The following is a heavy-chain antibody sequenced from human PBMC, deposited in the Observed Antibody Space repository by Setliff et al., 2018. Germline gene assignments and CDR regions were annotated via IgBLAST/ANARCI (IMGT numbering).Heavy chain of an antibody. CDR3: STRTVAARSLDT. V-gene: IGHV3-7*01. CDR2: IKQDGSEK. CDR1: GFTFSSYW. J-gene: IGHJ5*02. D-gene: IGHD6-13*01. Sequence: LTLTCSFSGFTFSSYWMSWVRQAPGKGLEWVSNIKQDGSEKHYVDSVKGRFTISRDNAKNSLYLQLNSLRAEDTAVYYCSTRTVAARSLDTWGQGTLVTVSS.